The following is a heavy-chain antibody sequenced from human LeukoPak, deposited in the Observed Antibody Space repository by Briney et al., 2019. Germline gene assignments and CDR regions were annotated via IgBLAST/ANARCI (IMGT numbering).Heavy chain of an antibody. CDR3: ARDVSMDIGGSDC. CDR2: TTDDGGST. CDR1: GFSFSTYA. Sequence: GGSQRLSCAASGFSFSTYAMTWLRQAPGKGLEWVSTTTDDGGSTHYADAVKGRLTMSRDNSKNTLYLQLNSLRAEDTAVYYCARDVSMDIGGSDCWGPGTLVTVSS. D-gene: IGHD2-2*03. J-gene: IGHJ4*02. V-gene: IGHV3-23*01.